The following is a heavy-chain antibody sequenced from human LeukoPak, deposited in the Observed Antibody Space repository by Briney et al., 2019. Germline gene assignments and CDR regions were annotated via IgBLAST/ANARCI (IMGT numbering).Heavy chain of an antibody. J-gene: IGHJ4*02. CDR3: AKDPGGLGSDREFDY. V-gene: IGHV3-23*01. D-gene: IGHD7-27*01. Sequence: GSLSLSCAASGFTFSSYAMSWVRQAPGKGLGWVSAISGSGGSTYYADSVKGRFTISRDNSKNTLYLQMNSLRAEDTAVYYCAKDPGGLGSDREFDYWGQGTLVTVSS. CDR2: ISGSGGST. CDR1: GFTFSSYA.